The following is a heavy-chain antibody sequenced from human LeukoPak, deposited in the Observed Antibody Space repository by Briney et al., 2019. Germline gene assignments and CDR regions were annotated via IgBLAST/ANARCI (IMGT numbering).Heavy chain of an antibody. CDR2: IYYSGST. CDR3: ARDLGVGEFEYAFDI. J-gene: IGHJ3*02. D-gene: IGHD3-10*01. CDR1: GGSISSGDYY. V-gene: IGHV4-30-4*08. Sequence: SETQSLTCTVSGGSISSGDYYWSWIRQPPGKGLEWIGYIYYSGSTYYNPSLKSRVTISVDTSKNQFSLKLSSVTAADTAVYYCARDLGVGEFEYAFDIWGQGTMVTVSS.